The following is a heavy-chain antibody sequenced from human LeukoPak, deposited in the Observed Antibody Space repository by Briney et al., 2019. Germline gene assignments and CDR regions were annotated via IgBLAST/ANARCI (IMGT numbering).Heavy chain of an antibody. Sequence: GGSLRLSCAASGFTFNNYAMSWVRQAPGEGLEWVSTISISGGTTYYADSVKGRFTISSDNSKNTLYLQMNSLRAEDTAVYYCAKDFYLMRVGATNFDYWGQGTLVTVSS. V-gene: IGHV3-23*01. J-gene: IGHJ4*02. D-gene: IGHD1-26*01. CDR3: AKDFYLMRVGATNFDY. CDR2: ISISGGTT. CDR1: GFTFNNYA.